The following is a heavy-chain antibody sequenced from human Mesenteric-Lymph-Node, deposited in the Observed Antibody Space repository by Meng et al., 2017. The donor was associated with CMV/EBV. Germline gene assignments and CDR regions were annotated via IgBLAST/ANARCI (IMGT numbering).Heavy chain of an antibody. Sequence: GSLRLSCTVSGGSISSYYWSWIRQPPGKGLEWIGYIYYSGSTNYNPSLKSRVTISVDTSKNQFSLKLSSVTAADTAVYYCARDSMGFDIWGQGTMVTVSS. CDR1: GGSISSYY. CDR2: IYYSGST. D-gene: IGHD2-2*01. J-gene: IGHJ3*02. V-gene: IGHV4-59*01. CDR3: ARDSMGFDI.